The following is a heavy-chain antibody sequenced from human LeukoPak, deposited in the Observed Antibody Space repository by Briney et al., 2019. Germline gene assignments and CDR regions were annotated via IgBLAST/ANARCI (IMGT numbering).Heavy chain of an antibody. Sequence: GRSLRLSCTASGFTFSNYPMHWVRQAPGKGLEWVAVIPYDGSNNYYSDSVKGRFTISRDNSKNTLYLQMNSLRPEDTAVYYCARSEGTTVTMFDYWGQGTLVTVSS. CDR2: IPYDGSNN. CDR1: GFTFSNYP. D-gene: IGHD4-17*01. CDR3: ARSEGTTVTMFDY. V-gene: IGHV3-30-3*01. J-gene: IGHJ4*02.